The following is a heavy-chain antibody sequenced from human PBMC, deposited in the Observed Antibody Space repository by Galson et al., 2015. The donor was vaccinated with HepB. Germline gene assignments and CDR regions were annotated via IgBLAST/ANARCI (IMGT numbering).Heavy chain of an antibody. CDR1: GGSITSWC. CDR3: ATGAGDFDH. V-gene: IGHV4-4*07. D-gene: IGHD4/OR15-4a*01. J-gene: IGHJ4*02. Sequence: LSLTCSVSGGSITSWCYSWIRQSAGTGLEWIGRVCSPGKTKYNPSFESRVTMSLDTSKNQISLHLKSLTAADTAGFFCATGAGDFDHWGQRTRVTVSS. CDR2: VCSPGKT.